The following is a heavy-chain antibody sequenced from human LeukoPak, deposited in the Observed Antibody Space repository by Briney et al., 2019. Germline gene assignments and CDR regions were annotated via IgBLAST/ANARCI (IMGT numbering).Heavy chain of an antibody. CDR2: INHSGST. CDR1: GGSFSGYY. V-gene: IGHV4-34*01. CDR3: RALMYGDYGNAFDI. D-gene: IGHD4-17*01. Sequence: PSETLSLTCAVYGGSFSGYYWSRIRQPPGKGLEWIGEINHSGSTNYNPSLKSRVTISVDTSKNQFSLKLSSVTAADTAVYYCRALMYGDYGNAFDIWGQGTMVTVSS. J-gene: IGHJ3*02.